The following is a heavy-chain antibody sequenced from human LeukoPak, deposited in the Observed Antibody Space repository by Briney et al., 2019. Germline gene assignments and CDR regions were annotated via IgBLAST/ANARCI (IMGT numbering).Heavy chain of an antibody. CDR2: IYYGGYT. J-gene: IGHJ4*02. V-gene: IGHV4-39*01. D-gene: IGHD3-3*01. Sequence: PSETLSLTCTVSGVSISSNNYYWGWIRQPPGKGLEWTGSIYYGGYTYYNPSLKSRVTISVDTSKNQFSLKLSSVTAADTAIYYCQSRFLEWLLVYWGQGTLVTVSS. CDR3: QSRFLEWLLVY. CDR1: GVSISSNNYY.